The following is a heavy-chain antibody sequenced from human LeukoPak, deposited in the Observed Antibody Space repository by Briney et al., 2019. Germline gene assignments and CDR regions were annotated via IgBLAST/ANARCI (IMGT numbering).Heavy chain of an antibody. D-gene: IGHD3-22*01. CDR1: RDTFSSSG. Sequence: ASVKVSCKSFRDTFSSSGISWVRQAPGQGLEWMGGFVPILRAPDYAKKFQGKVTITADESTTTAYMELSSLTSEDTAVYYCARSKGRRTSGYNHYYAMDVWGQGTTVTVSS. J-gene: IGHJ6*02. CDR2: FVPILRAP. V-gene: IGHV1-69*13. CDR3: ARSKGRRTSGYNHYYAMDV.